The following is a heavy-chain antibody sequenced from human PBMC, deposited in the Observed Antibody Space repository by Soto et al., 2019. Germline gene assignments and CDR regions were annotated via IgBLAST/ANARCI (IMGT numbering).Heavy chain of an antibody. CDR2: ISAYNGQT. Sequence: QVQLEQSVPEVKKPGASVNVSCKASGYSYTSYGISWVRQAPGQGIERMGWISAYNGQTKPAQRFWGRVVFTTDACAITAFMKLRRLTTGHTAMYYCARNTMKELWTDGLDAIDVWGQGTAVTV. J-gene: IGHJ6*02. V-gene: IGHV1-18*01. CDR3: ARNTMKELWTDGLDAIDV. D-gene: IGHD3-16*01. CDR1: GYSYTSYG.